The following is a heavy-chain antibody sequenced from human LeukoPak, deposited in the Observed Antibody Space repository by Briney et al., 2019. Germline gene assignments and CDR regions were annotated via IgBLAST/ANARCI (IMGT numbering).Heavy chain of an antibody. CDR1: GGSISSSSYY. V-gene: IGHV4-39*01. CDR2: IYYSGST. J-gene: IGHJ5*02. Sequence: SETLSLTCTVSGGSISSSSYYWGWIRQPPGKGLEWIGSIYYSGSTYYNPSLKGRVTISVDTSKNQFSLKLSSVTAADTAVYYCARAIVVVPAALDWFDPWGQGTLVTVSS. D-gene: IGHD2-2*01. CDR3: ARAIVVVPAALDWFDP.